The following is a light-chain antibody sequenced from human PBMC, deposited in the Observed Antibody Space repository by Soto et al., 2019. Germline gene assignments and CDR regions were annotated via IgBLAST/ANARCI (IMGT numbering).Light chain of an antibody. CDR3: QSYDSSLSAYVV. V-gene: IGLV1-40*01. J-gene: IGLJ2*01. Sequence: QAVVTQPPSVSGAPGQRVTISCTGSSSNIGAGYDVHWYQQLPGTAPKLLIYGNSNRPSGVPDRFSGSKSGTSASLAITGLQAEDDADYYCQSYDSSLSAYVVFGGGTQLTVL. CDR1: SSNIGAGYD. CDR2: GNS.